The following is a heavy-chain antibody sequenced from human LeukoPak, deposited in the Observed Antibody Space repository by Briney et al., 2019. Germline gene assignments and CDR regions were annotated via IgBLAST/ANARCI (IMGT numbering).Heavy chain of an antibody. CDR2: IYYSGST. Sequence: PSETLSLTCSVSGGSISSYYWSWIRQPPGKGLEWIGYIYYSGSTNYNPSLKSRVTISVDTSKNQFSLKLSSVTAADTAVYYCARARLIVVVPAAKNCWFDPWGQGTLVTVSS. D-gene: IGHD2-2*01. CDR3: ARARLIVVVPAAKNCWFDP. V-gene: IGHV4-59*12. J-gene: IGHJ5*02. CDR1: GGSISSYY.